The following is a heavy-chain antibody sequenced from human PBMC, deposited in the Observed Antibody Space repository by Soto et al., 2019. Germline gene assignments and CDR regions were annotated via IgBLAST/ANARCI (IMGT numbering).Heavy chain of an antibody. V-gene: IGHV4-39*01. D-gene: IGHD3-22*01. Sequence: QLQLQESGPGLVKPSETLSLTCIVSGGSISSSNTYWGWIRPPPGRGLEWIASIYYSGTTYYNPSLKSRVTIAIDTSKNHFSLELSSVTAADTAVYFCARHDRAPDDSNWFEPWGQGTLVTVSS. CDR2: IYYSGTT. CDR3: ARHDRAPDDSNWFEP. CDR1: GGSISSSNTY. J-gene: IGHJ5*02.